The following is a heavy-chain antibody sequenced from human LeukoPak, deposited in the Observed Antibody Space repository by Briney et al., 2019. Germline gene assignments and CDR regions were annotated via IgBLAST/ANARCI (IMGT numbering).Heavy chain of an antibody. CDR2: INAGNGNT. J-gene: IGHJ4*02. CDR1: GYTFTSYA. V-gene: IGHV1-3*01. CDR3: ARSSLVYDSSGYYYESFDY. D-gene: IGHD3-22*01. Sequence: GASVKVSCKASGYTFTSYAMHWVRQAPGQRLEWMGWINAGNGNTKYSQKFQGRVTITRDTSASTAYMELSSLRSEDTAVYYCARSSLVYDSSGYYYESFDYWGQGTLVTVSS.